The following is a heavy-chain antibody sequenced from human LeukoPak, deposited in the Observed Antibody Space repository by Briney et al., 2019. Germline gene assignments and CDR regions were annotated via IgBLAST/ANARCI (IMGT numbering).Heavy chain of an antibody. CDR3: ARGHRFDP. J-gene: IGHJ5*02. CDR1: GGSFSDYY. V-gene: IGHV4-34*01. CDR2: INHSGST. Sequence: SETLSLTCAVYGGSFSDYYWSWIRQPPGKGLEWIGEINHSGSTNYNPSLKSRVTISVDTPKNQFSLKLSSVTAADTAVYYCARGHRFDPWGQGTLVTVSS.